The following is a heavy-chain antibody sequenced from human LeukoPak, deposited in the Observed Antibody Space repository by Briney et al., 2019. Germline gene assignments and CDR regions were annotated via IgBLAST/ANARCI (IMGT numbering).Heavy chain of an antibody. CDR3: ARDLSAAFDF. V-gene: IGHV3-33*01. J-gene: IGHJ4*02. Sequence: GGSLRLSRAASGFPFSSYGMHWVHQAPGKGLEWVARLVYDARSDYANSVKGRFSISRDDSKNTLFLDMSNLRVEDTALYYCARDLSAAFDFWGQGVLVTVSS. CDR2: LVYDARS. CDR1: GFPFSSYG. D-gene: IGHD6-19*01.